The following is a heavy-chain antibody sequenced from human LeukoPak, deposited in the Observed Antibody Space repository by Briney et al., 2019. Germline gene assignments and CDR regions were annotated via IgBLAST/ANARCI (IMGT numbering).Heavy chain of an antibody. CDR1: GCSISSGYY. CDR3: ARQDIVLMVYAPGGFDP. CDR2: IYHSGST. V-gene: IGHV4-38-2*01. J-gene: IGHJ5*02. Sequence: PSETLSLTCAVSGCSISSGYYWGWIRQPPGKGLEWIGSIYHSGSTFYNPSLKSRVAISVDTSKNQFSLKLNSVTAADTAMYYCARQDIVLMVYAPGGFDPWGQGALVTVSS. D-gene: IGHD2-8*01.